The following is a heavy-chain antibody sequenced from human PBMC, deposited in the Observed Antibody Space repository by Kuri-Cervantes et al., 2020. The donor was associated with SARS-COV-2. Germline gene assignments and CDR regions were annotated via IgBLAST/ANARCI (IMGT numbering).Heavy chain of an antibody. CDR3: AKDAGDGYSFGDYFHGTDA. V-gene: IGHV3-7*03. CDR2: IKQDGSEK. CDR1: GFTFSSYW. D-gene: IGHD5-24*01. J-gene: IGHJ6*02. Sequence: GGSLRLSCAASGFTFSSYWMSWVRQAPGKGLEWVANIKQDGSEKYYVDSVKGRFTISRDNAKNSLYLQMNSLRDEDTALYFCAKDAGDGYSFGDYFHGTDAWGRGTTVTVSS.